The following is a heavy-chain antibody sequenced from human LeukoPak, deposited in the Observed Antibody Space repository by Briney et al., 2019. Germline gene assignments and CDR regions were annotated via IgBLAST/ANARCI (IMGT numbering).Heavy chain of an antibody. J-gene: IGHJ4*02. D-gene: IGHD1/OR15-1a*01. V-gene: IGHV3-21*01. Sequence: GGSLRLSCAASGFRFRDYTMNWVRQASGKGLEWLASISSSSSSIYFADSVRGRFTISRDNDKNSLYLQMNSLRAEDTAVYYWAKDSPSRRETTEVPVDCWGQETLVTV. CDR2: ISSSSSSI. CDR1: GFRFRDYT. CDR3: AKDSPSRRETTEVPVDC.